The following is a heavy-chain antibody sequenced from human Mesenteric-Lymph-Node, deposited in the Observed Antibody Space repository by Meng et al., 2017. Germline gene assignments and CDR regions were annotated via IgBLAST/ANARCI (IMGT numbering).Heavy chain of an antibody. Sequence: GESLKISCAASGFTFSSYWMSWVRQAPGKGLEWVGRIKSKTDGGTTDYAAPVKGRFTISRDDSKNTLYLQMNSLKTEDTAVYYCTTADYYDSSGYYRIDFDYWGQGTLVTVSS. J-gene: IGHJ4*02. V-gene: IGHV3-15*01. CDR3: TTADYYDSSGYYRIDFDY. CDR1: GFTFSSYW. D-gene: IGHD3-22*01. CDR2: IKSKTDGGTT.